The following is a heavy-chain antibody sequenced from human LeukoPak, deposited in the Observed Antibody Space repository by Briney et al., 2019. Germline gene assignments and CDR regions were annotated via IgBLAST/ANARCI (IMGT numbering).Heavy chain of an antibody. Sequence: SQTLSLTCPVSGGSISTGSYDWNWIRQPAGKGLEWIGRIYTSGSTNYNPSLKSRVTLSVDTSKNQFSLKLNSVTAADTAVYYCARVARSMSSSSEDSWGQGTLVTVSS. CDR3: ARVARSMSSSSEDS. D-gene: IGHD6-13*01. J-gene: IGHJ4*02. V-gene: IGHV4-61*02. CDR1: GGSISTGSYD. CDR2: IYTSGST.